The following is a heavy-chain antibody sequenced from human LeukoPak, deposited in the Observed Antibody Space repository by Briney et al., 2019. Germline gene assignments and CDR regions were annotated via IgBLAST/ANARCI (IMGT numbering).Heavy chain of an antibody. CDR3: ARVGYYDSSGYYYGYLFDY. D-gene: IGHD3-22*01. CDR2: IYYSGST. Sequence: SETLPLTCTVSGGSISSSSYYWGWIRQPPGKGLEWIGYIYYSGSTYYNPSLKSRVTISVDTSKNQFSLKLSSVTAADTAVYYCARVGYYDSSGYYYGYLFDYWGQGTLVTVSS. CDR1: GGSISSSSYY. J-gene: IGHJ4*02. V-gene: IGHV4-30-4*08.